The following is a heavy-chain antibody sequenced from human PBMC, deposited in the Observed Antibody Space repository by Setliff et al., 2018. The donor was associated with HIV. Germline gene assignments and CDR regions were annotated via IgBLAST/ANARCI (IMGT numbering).Heavy chain of an antibody. V-gene: IGHV4-34*01. D-gene: IGHD3-3*01. Sequence: PSETLSLTCAVYGGSFSGYYWSWIRQSPGKGLEWIGEINHSGSTNYNPSLKSRVTISVDTSKNQFSLKLSSVTAADTAIYYCARGRDYTGSWFRPFYLDFWGHGNLVTVS. J-gene: IGHJ4*01. CDR2: INHSGST. CDR3: ARGRDYTGSWFRPFYLDF. CDR1: GGSFSGYY.